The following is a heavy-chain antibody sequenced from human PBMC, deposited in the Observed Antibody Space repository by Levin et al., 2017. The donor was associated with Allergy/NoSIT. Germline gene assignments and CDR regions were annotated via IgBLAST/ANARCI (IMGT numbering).Heavy chain of an antibody. J-gene: IGHJ6*02. D-gene: IGHD3-22*01. CDR3: ARRRYYESSGSGYYYGLDV. Sequence: LGESLKISCQGSGYNFSTDWIAWVRQMPGKGLEWMGIIYPGDSDTRYSPSFQGQVTFSADKTISTAYLQWRSLEASDTAIYFCARRRYYESSGSGYYYGLDVWGQGTTVTVSS. CDR2: IYPGDSDT. CDR1: GYNFSTDW. V-gene: IGHV5-51*01.